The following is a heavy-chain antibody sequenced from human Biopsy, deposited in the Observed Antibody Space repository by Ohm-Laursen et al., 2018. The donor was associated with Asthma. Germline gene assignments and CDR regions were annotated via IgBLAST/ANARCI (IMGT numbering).Heavy chain of an antibody. J-gene: IGHJ4*02. Sequence: PSETLSLTCVVSGGSISSGGFSWTWIRQPPGKGLEWIGEIDQSGYTNYNPSLKSRVTISADKSKNQFHLNLSSVTAADTAVYYCAREGVAGTHIEDWGQGTLVTVSS. D-gene: IGHD6-19*01. CDR3: AREGVAGTHIED. CDR2: IDQSGYT. V-gene: IGHV4-30-2*01. CDR1: GGSISSGGFS.